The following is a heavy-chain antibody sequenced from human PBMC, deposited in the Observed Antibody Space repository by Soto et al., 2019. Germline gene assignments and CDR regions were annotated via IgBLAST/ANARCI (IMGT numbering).Heavy chain of an antibody. CDR1: GFTFSSYW. CDR3: ERVDVWEGDAFDI. D-gene: IGHD1-26*01. V-gene: IGHV3-74*01. CDR2: INSDGRST. Sequence: EVQLVESGGGLVQPGGSLRLSCAASGFTFSSYWMHWVRQAPGTGLVWVSRINSDGRSTSYADSVKGRFTISRDNGKNTLYLQMNSLRAEDTAVDSGERVDVWEGDAFDIWGQGTMVTVSS. J-gene: IGHJ3*02.